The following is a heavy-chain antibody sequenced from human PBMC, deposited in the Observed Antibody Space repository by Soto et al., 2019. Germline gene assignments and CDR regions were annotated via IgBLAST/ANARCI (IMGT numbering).Heavy chain of an antibody. J-gene: IGHJ4*02. V-gene: IGHV1-69*06. Sequence: QVQLVQSGAEVKKPGSSVKVSCKASGGTFSSYAISWVRQAPGQGLEWMGGILPIFGTANYAQKFQGRVTITADKSTSTAYMELSSLRSEDTAVYYCARWLSGYYYAHHFDYWGQGTLVTVSS. CDR3: ARWLSGYYYAHHFDY. D-gene: IGHD3-22*01. CDR1: GGTFSSYA. CDR2: ILPIFGTA.